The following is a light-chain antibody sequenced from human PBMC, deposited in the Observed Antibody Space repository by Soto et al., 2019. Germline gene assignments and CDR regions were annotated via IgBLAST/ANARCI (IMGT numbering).Light chain of an antibody. CDR2: RAS. Sequence: EIVMTQSPALLSVSPGERATLSCRASQSVSSNLAWYQQKPGQAPRLLIYRASTRATSIPARFTGSESGTEFTLTISSLQSEDFAVYYCQQYNSWPRTFGQGTKVEIK. V-gene: IGKV3-15*01. CDR1: QSVSSN. J-gene: IGKJ1*01. CDR3: QQYNSWPRT.